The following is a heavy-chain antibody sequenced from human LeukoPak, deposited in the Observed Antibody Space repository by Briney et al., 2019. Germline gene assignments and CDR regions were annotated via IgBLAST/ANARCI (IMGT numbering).Heavy chain of an antibody. D-gene: IGHD1-7*01. CDR3: AKGGTISGRHQRQNNWFDP. Sequence: PGGSLRLSCAASGFTFSSYAMSWVRQAPGKGLEWVSAISGSGGSTYYADSVKGRFTISRDNSKNTLYLQMNSLRAEDTAVYYCAKGGTISGRHQRQNNWFDPWGQGTLVTVSS. CDR2: ISGSGGST. V-gene: IGHV3-23*01. J-gene: IGHJ5*02. CDR1: GFTFSSYA.